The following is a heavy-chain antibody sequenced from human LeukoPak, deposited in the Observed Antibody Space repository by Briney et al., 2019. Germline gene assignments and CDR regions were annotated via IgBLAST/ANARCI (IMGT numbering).Heavy chain of an antibody. J-gene: IGHJ2*01. Sequence: SETLSLTCAVYGGSFSGYYWSWVRQPPGKGLEWIGEINHSGSTNYNPSLKSRVTISVDTSENQFSLKLSSVTAADTAVYYCAGGPPWDIVVVPAAISWYFDLWGRGTLVTVSP. CDR3: AGGPPWDIVVVPAAISWYFDL. D-gene: IGHD2-2*01. CDR1: GGSFSGYY. CDR2: INHSGST. V-gene: IGHV4-34*01.